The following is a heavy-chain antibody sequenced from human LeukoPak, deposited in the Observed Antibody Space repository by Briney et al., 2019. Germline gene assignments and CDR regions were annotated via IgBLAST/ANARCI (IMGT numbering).Heavy chain of an antibody. CDR1: GGSISSYY. J-gene: IGHJ5*02. V-gene: IGHV4-59*08. Sequence: SETLSLTCTVSGGSISSYYWSWIRQPPGKGLEWIGYIYYSGSTNYNPSLKSRVTISVDTSKNQFSLKLSSVTAADTAVYYCARRFYGDYSDRWFDPWGQGTLVTVSS. CDR2: IYYSGST. CDR3: ARRFYGDYSDRWFDP. D-gene: IGHD4-17*01.